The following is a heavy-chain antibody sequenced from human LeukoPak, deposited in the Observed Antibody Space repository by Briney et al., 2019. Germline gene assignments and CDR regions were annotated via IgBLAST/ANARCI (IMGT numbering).Heavy chain of an antibody. J-gene: IGHJ3*02. V-gene: IGHV3-73*01. CDR1: GFTFSGSA. CDR2: TRSKANSYAT. CDR3: TIVGAADAFDI. Sequence: PGGSLRLSCAASGFTFSGSAMHWVRQASGKGLEWVGRTRSKANSYATAYAASVKGRFTISRDDSKNTAYLQMNSLKTEDTAVYYCTIVGAADAFDIWGQGTMVTVSS. D-gene: IGHD1-26*01.